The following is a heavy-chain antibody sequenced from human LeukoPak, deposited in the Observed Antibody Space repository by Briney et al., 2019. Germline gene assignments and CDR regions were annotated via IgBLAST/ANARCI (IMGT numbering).Heavy chain of an antibody. D-gene: IGHD6-6*01. CDR3: AKEGSVAARIFDH. V-gene: IGHV1-2*02. Sequence: ASVTVSCKASGYTFTGYYIHWVRQAPGQGLEWMGWINPNSGGTNYAQEFQGRVTMTRDTSISTAYMEVSRLRYDDTAVYFCAKEGSVAARIFDHWGQGTLVTVSS. CDR2: INPNSGGT. J-gene: IGHJ4*02. CDR1: GYTFTGYY.